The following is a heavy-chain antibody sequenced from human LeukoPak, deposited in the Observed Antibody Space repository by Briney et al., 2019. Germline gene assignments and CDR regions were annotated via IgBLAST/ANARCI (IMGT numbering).Heavy chain of an antibody. V-gene: IGHV3-30*04. Sequence: PGGSLRLSCAASGFTFSSYAMHWVRQAPGKGLEWVAVISYDGSNKYYADSVKGRFTISRDNSKNTLYLQMNSLRAEDTAVYYCARWLTYYYGSGIGYWGQGTLVTVSS. CDR3: ARWLTYYYGSGIGY. CDR2: ISYDGSNK. D-gene: IGHD3-10*01. CDR1: GFTFSSYA. J-gene: IGHJ4*02.